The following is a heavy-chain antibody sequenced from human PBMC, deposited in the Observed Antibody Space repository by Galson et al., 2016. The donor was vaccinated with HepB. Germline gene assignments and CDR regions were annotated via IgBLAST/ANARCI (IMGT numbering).Heavy chain of an antibody. D-gene: IGHD3-22*01. V-gene: IGHV4-61*01. J-gene: IGHJ3*02. CDR3: ATLTYYYDSKAGAFDI. CDR2: IYYSGST. CDR1: GGSVSSGSYY. Sequence: SETLSLTCTASGGSVSSGSYYWSWIRQPPGKGLEWIGYIYYSGSTKYNPSLKSRVTISVDTSKDQFSLNLSSVTAADTAVYYCATLTYYYDSKAGAFDIWGQGTMVTVSS.